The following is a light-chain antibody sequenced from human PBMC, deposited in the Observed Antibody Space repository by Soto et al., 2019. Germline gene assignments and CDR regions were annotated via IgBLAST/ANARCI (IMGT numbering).Light chain of an antibody. CDR2: DAS. Sequence: EIVFTQCAPTVSLSQLERATLSCRARQSVGSYLAWYQQTPGQAPRLLIYDASNRATGIPARFTGSGSGTDFTLTISSLEPEDFSVYYCQQRSNWPPVITFGQGTRLEI. J-gene: IGKJ5*01. CDR1: QSVGSY. CDR3: QQRSNWPPVIT. V-gene: IGKV3-11*01.